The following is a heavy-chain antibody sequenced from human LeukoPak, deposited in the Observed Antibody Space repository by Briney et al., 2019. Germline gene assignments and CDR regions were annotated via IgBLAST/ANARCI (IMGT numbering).Heavy chain of an antibody. D-gene: IGHD5-12*01. Sequence: GGSLRLSCAASGFTFSTYIMNWVRQTPGKGLEWVSSIGTSTSYIYYADSVKGRFTISRDNAKNSLYLQMNSLRAEDTAVYYCARVQKSRKSVASAVDCWGQGTVVIVSS. J-gene: IGHJ4*02. CDR2: IGTSTSYI. CDR1: GFTFSTYI. CDR3: ARVQKSRKSVASAVDC. V-gene: IGHV3-21*01.